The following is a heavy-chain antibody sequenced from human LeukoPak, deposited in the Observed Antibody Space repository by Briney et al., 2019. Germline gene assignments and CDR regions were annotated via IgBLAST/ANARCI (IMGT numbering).Heavy chain of an antibody. V-gene: IGHV4-59*01. D-gene: IGHD3-10*01. CDR2: IYYSGST. J-gene: IGHJ4*02. Sequence: SETLSLICTVSGGSISSYYWSWIRQPPGKGLEWIGYIYYSGSTNYNPSLKSRVTISVDTSKNQFSLKLSSVTAADTAVYYCARDVGSGIDYWGQGTLVTVSS. CDR1: GGSISSYY. CDR3: ARDVGSGIDY.